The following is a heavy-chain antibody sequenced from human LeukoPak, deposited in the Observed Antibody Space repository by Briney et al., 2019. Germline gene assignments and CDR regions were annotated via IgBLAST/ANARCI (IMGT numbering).Heavy chain of an antibody. Sequence: SETLSLTCTVSGGSISSSSYYWGWIRQPPGKGLEWIGSIYYSGSTYYNPSLKSRVTISVDTSKNQFSLKLSSVTAADTAVYYCARVIMGWNTLPYYYYYMDVWGKGTTVTVSS. CDR3: ARVIMGWNTLPYYYYYMDV. J-gene: IGHJ6*03. CDR2: IYYSGST. CDR1: GGSISSSSYY. D-gene: IGHD1/OR15-1a*01. V-gene: IGHV4-39*07.